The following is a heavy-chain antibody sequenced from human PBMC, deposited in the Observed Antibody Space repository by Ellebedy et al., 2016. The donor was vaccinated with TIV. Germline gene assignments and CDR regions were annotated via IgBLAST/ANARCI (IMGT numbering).Heavy chain of an antibody. J-gene: IGHJ4*02. CDR3: ARDQGWAVAGTTRFDY. Sequence: GESLKISCAASGFTVSSNYMSWVRQAPGKGLEWVSVIYSGGSTYYADSVKGRFTISRDNSKNTLYLQMNSLRAEDTAVYYCARDQGWAVAGTTRFDYWGQGTLVTVSS. V-gene: IGHV3-66*01. CDR2: IYSGGST. D-gene: IGHD6-19*01. CDR1: GFTVSSNY.